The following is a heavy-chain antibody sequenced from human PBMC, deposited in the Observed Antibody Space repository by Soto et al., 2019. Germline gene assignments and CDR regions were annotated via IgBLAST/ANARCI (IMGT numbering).Heavy chain of an antibody. D-gene: IGHD1-26*01. Sequence: QVQLVESGGGVVQPGRSLRLSCAASGFTFSNYIMHWVRQAPGKGLEWVAIILHDGNNKYYADSVKGRFTISRDNSKNTLYLQMNSLRTEDTAIYYWARDDEGGSSCDLGYWGQGTLVTVSS. V-gene: IGHV3-30-3*01. CDR2: ILHDGNNK. CDR3: ARDDEGGSSCDLGY. CDR1: GFTFSNYI. J-gene: IGHJ4*02.